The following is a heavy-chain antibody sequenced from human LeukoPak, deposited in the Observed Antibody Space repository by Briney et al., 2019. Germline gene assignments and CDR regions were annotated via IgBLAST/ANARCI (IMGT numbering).Heavy chain of an antibody. D-gene: IGHD2-2*01. CDR2: IWYDGNNK. CDR3: ARGSSSVTLPGD. V-gene: IGHV3-33*01. Sequence: GGSLRLSCAASGFTFSTYAMHWVRQAPGKGLEWVAVIWYDGNNKYYADSVKARFTISRDNSKNTLYLQMNSLRVEDTAVYYCARGSSSVTLPGDWGQGTLVTVSS. CDR1: GFTFSTYA. J-gene: IGHJ4*02.